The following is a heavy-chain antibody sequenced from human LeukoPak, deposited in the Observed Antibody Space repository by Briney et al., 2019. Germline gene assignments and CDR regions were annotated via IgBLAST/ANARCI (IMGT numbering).Heavy chain of an antibody. CDR2: IDPSDSYT. D-gene: IGHD2-21*02. Sequence: GESLKISCKGSGYSFTSYWIGWVRQMPGKGLEWMGRIDPSDSYTNYSPSFQGHVTISADKSISTAYLQWSSLKASDTAMYYCAAVVVVTGPFDYWGQGTLVTVSS. CDR1: GYSFTSYW. V-gene: IGHV5-10-1*01. J-gene: IGHJ4*02. CDR3: AAVVVVTGPFDY.